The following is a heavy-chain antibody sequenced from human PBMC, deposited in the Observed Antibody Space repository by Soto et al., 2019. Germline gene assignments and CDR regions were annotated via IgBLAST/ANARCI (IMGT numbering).Heavy chain of an antibody. CDR3: AGVRRGTARTAFDALN. CDR1: GGFVSSGSYY. Sequence: QVQLQQWGAGLLKPSETLSLTCAVYGGFVSSGSYYWSWIRQPPGKGLEWIGEMSHSGGTHFNPSLRGRVTISVATPKIQFSWRLSFLPAADTVFFYGAGVRRGTARTAFDALNIGAQGQWSPSLQ. V-gene: IGHV4-34*01. J-gene: IGHJ3*02. D-gene: IGHD2-21*02. CDR2: MSHSGGT.